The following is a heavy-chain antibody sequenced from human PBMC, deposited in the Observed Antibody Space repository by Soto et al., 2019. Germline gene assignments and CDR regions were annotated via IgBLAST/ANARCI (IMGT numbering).Heavy chain of an antibody. CDR1: GFTFSSYS. CDR2: ISSSSSYI. D-gene: IGHD3-16*01. CDR3: ARDWWNYLWGSSSPRY. J-gene: IGHJ4*02. Sequence: GGSLRLSCAASGFTFSSYSMNWVRQAPGKGLEWVSSISSSSSYIYYADSVKGRFTISRDNAKNSLYLQMNSLRAEDTAVYYCARDWWNYLWGSSSPRYWGQGTLLTVS. V-gene: IGHV3-21*01.